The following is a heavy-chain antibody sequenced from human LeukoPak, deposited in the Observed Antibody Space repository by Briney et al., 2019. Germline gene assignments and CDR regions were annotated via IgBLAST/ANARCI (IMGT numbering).Heavy chain of an antibody. D-gene: IGHD4-23*01. J-gene: IGHJ4*02. Sequence: SETLSLTCTVSGGSISSYYWSWIRQPPGKGLEWIGYIYYSGSTNYNPSLKSRVIISVDTSKNQFSVKLSSVTAADTAVYYCARVATVVTWGWPYYFDYWGQGTLVTVSS. CDR2: IYYSGST. CDR1: GGSISSYY. CDR3: ARVATVVTWGWPYYFDY. V-gene: IGHV4-59*01.